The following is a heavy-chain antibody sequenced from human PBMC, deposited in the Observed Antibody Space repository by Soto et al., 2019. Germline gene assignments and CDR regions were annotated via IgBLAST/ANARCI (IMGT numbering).Heavy chain of an antibody. J-gene: IGHJ4*02. CDR1: SGSITSAYSY. Sequence: QLQLQESGPGLVKPSETLSLTCTVSSGSITSAYSYWGWIRQPPGKGLEWIATIYYSGSTYDNPSLMSRLTISIDTSKSQFSLRLSSVTAADTAVYYCARYNGDTVTAPFDFWGQGTLVTVSS. V-gene: IGHV4-39*01. CDR2: IYYSGST. D-gene: IGHD4-17*01. CDR3: ARYNGDTVTAPFDF.